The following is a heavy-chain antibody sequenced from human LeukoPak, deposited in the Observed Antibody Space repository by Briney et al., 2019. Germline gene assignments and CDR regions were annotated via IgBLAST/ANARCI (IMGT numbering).Heavy chain of an antibody. V-gene: IGHV4-39*07. CDR3: AREGGLQHHFDY. J-gene: IGHJ4*02. CDR1: GGSISSSSYY. Sequence: SETLSLTCTVSGGSISSSSYYWGWIRQPPGKGLEWIGSMYYSGSTYYNPSLKSRVTISVDTSKNQFSLKLSSVTAADTAVYYCAREGGLQHHFDYWGQGTLVTVSS. D-gene: IGHD4-11*01. CDR2: MYYSGST.